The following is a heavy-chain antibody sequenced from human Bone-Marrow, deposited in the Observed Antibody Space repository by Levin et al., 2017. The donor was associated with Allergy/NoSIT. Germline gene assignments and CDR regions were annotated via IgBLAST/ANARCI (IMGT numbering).Heavy chain of an antibody. J-gene: IGHJ3*02. D-gene: IGHD3-16*01. V-gene: IGHV3-48*01. Sequence: GESLKISCDASGFTFSSYGIIWVRQAPGKGLEWVSYIGADNTTIYYADSVKGRFTISRDNVKKSLFLQMNSLRGEDTAVYYCAQDRHVAVSLFHIWGQGTTVIVSS. CDR3: AQDRHVAVSLFHI. CDR2: IGADNTTI. CDR1: GFTFSSYG.